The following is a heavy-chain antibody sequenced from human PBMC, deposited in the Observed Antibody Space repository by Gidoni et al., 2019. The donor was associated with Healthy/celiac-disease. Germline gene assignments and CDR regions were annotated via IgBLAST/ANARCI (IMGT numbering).Heavy chain of an antibody. V-gene: IGHV4-31*03. CDR2: IYYSGST. Sequence: QVQLQESGPGLVKPSQTLSLTCTVSGGYISSGGYYWSWIRQQPGKGLEWIGYIYYSGSTYYNPSLKSRVTISVDTSKNQFSLKLSSVTAADTAVYYCARGRSKRDGPHIDYWGQGTLVTVSS. CDR3: ARGRSKRDGPHIDY. J-gene: IGHJ4*02. CDR1: GGYISSGGYY.